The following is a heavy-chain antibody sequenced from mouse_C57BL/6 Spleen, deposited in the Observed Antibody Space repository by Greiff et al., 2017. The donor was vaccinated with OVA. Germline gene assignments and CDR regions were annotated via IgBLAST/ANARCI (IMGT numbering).Heavy chain of an antibody. Sequence: EVHLVESGGGLVQPGGSMKLSCAASGFTFSDAWMDWVRQSPEKGLEWVAEIRNKANNHATYYAESVKGRFTISRDDSKSSVYLQMNSLRAEDTGIYYCTRLDYSNFYFDYWGQGTTLTVSS. CDR3: TRLDYSNFYFDY. CDR1: GFTFSDAW. CDR2: IRNKANNHAT. V-gene: IGHV6-6*01. J-gene: IGHJ2*01. D-gene: IGHD2-5*01.